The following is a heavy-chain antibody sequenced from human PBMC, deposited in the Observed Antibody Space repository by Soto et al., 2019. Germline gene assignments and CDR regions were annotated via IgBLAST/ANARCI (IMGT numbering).Heavy chain of an antibody. J-gene: IGHJ2*01. V-gene: IGHV1-2*02. CDR1: GYSFTTHN. Sequence: SVKVSCKASGYSFTTHNITWVGKAPGQGLEWMGWINPNSGGTKSAKQFQGSVTMTRDKSISTAYMELSRLRFDDTAVYYCARGKEIPDYWNFDLWGRGTLVTVSS. D-gene: IGHD2-2*02. CDR3: ARGKEIPDYWNFDL. CDR2: INPNSGGT.